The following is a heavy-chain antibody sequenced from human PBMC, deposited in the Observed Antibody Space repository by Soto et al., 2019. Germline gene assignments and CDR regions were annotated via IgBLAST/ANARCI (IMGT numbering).Heavy chain of an antibody. J-gene: IGHJ4*02. D-gene: IGHD6-13*01. Sequence: QVQLVESGGGVVQPGRSLRLSCAASGFTFSSYGMHWVRQAPGKGLEWVAVISYDGSNKYYADSVKGRFTISRDNSNNTLYLQMNSLRAEDTAVYYCAKGWGGSSSNTGNDYWGQGTLVTVSS. V-gene: IGHV3-30*18. CDR2: ISYDGSNK. CDR1: GFTFSSYG. CDR3: AKGWGGSSSNTGNDY.